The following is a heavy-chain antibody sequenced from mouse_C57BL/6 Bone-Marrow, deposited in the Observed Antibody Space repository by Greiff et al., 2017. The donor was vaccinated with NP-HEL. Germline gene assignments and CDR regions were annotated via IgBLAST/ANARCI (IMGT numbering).Heavy chain of an antibody. CDR2: IDPEDGET. J-gene: IGHJ2*01. D-gene: IGHD1-1*01. Sequence: EVKLVESGAELVKPGASVKLSCTASGFNITDYYMHWVKQRTEQGLEWIGRIDPEDGETKYAPKFQGKATITADTSSNTAYLQLSSLTSEDTAVYYCALYGSSHYWGQGTTLTVSS. V-gene: IGHV14-2*01. CDR1: GFNITDYY. CDR3: ALYGSSHY.